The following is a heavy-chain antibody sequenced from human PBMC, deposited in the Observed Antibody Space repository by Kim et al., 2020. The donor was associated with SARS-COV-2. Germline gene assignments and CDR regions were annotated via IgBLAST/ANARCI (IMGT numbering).Heavy chain of an antibody. J-gene: IGHJ4*02. V-gene: IGHV3-53*01. CDR3: ARDSDY. Sequence: YSDHSTNNADPGKGRFTISRDNSKNTLHLQMNSLRAEDTAVYYCARDSDYWGQGTLVTVSS. CDR2: YSDHST.